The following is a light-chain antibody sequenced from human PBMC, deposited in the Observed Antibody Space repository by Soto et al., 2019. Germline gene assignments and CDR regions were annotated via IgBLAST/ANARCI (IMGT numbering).Light chain of an antibody. CDR1: QGISSA. CDR2: DAS. V-gene: IGKV1-13*02. J-gene: IGKJ4*01. CDR3: QQFNSYPT. Sequence: AIQLTQSPSSLSASVGDRVTITCRASQGISSALAWYQQKPGKAPKLLIYDASSLESGVPSRFSGSGSGTDFTLTISSLQPEDFATYYWQQFNSYPTFGGGTKVEIK.